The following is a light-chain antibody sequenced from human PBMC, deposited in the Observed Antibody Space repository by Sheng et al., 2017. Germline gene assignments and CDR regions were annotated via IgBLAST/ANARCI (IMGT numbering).Light chain of an antibody. CDR2: GAS. Sequence: EIVMTQSPATLSVSPGERATLSCRASQSVSSNLAWYQQKPGQAPRLLIYGASTRATGIPARFSGSGSGTEFTLTISSLQSEDFAVYYCQQYNNWQFTFGPGTKVEVK. CDR1: QSVSSN. J-gene: IGKJ3*01. V-gene: IGKV3-15*01. CDR3: QQYNNWQFT.